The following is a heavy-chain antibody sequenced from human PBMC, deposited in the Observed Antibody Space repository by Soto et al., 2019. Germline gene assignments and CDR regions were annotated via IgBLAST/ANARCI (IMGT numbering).Heavy chain of an antibody. D-gene: IGHD3-3*01. J-gene: IGHJ6*03. CDR3: ARVHSVYDFWSGYFSYYYMDV. CDR1: GFTFTSYG. V-gene: IGHV1-18*01. CDR2: MSACDGNT. Sequence: GASGKVSCKASGFTFTSYGISWVRQAPGQGVEWMGWMSACDGNTDYGRKVQGRVTMTADTSTSTAYMELRSLRSDDTAVYYCARVHSVYDFWSGYFSYYYMDVWGKGTTVTVSS.